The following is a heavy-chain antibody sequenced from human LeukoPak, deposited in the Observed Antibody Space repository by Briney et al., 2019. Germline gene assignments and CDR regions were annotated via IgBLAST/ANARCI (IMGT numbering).Heavy chain of an antibody. J-gene: IGHJ4*02. CDR3: ASADPTVCCGGSCYLVF. CDR2: IDPSDSYT. D-gene: IGHD2-15*01. Sequence: GESLRFSCKGSGYSFTSYWISWVRQMPGKGLEWMGRIDPSDSYTNYSPSFQGHVTISADKSISTAYLQWSSLKASDTAMYYCASADPTVCCGGSCYLVFWGQGTLVTVSS. V-gene: IGHV5-10-1*01. CDR1: GYSFTSYW.